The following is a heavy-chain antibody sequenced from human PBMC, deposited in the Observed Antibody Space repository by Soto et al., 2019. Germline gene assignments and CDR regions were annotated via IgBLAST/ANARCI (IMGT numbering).Heavy chain of an antibody. V-gene: IGHV1-69*01. J-gene: IGHJ4*02. D-gene: IGHD3-22*01. Sequence: QVQLVQSGAEVKEPGSAVKVSCKAPADSFSSYGISWVRQAPGQGLEWMGGIIPIFGTTNYAEKFQGRVTLTADESTNTAYMELSSLRSEDTALYYCARVSFETSGYADYWGQGTLVTVSS. CDR1: ADSFSSYG. CDR2: IIPIFGTT. CDR3: ARVSFETSGYADY.